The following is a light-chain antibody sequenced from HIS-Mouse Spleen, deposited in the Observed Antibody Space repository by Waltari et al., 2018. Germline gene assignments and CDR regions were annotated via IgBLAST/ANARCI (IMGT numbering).Light chain of an antibody. CDR2: GAS. CDR1: QSVSSN. V-gene: IGKV3D-15*03. Sequence: EIVMTQSPATLSVSPGERATLSCRASQSVSSNLAWYQQKPGQAPRLLIYGASIRATGIPARFSGSGSGTEFTLTISILQSEDFAVYYWQQYNNWPPLTFGGGTKVEIK. J-gene: IGKJ4*01. CDR3: QQYNNWPPLT.